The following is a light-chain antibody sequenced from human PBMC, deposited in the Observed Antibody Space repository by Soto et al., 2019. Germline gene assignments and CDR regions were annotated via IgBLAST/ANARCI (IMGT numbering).Light chain of an antibody. CDR2: GAS. Sequence: EIVMTQSPATLSVSPGERATLSCMASQSVSSNLAWYQQKPGQAPRLLIYGASTRATGIPARFSGSGSGTECPLTISSLRYEDFAVYYCQQYNNWPPWTFGQGTKVEIK. J-gene: IGKJ1*01. CDR1: QSVSSN. V-gene: IGKV3-15*01. CDR3: QQYNNWPPWT.